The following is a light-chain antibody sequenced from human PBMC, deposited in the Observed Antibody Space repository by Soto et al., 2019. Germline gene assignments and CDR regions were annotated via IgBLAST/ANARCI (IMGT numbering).Light chain of an antibody. Sequence: DIQMTQFPSTLSASVGDAVTITCRASQSIQSFLAWYQQKPGKAPNLLIYLASRLESGVPSRFSGSGSGTEFTLTISSLQPDDFAIYFCQQYNSHSFYTFGQGTKLEVK. V-gene: IGKV1-5*03. CDR2: LAS. J-gene: IGKJ2*01. CDR3: QQYNSHSFYT. CDR1: QSIQSF.